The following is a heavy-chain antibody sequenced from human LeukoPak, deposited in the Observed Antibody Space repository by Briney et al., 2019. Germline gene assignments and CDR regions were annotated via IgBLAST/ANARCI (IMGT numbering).Heavy chain of an antibody. CDR2: ISYDGSNK. CDR3: AKEGSPYYYDSSGYFDAFDI. D-gene: IGHD3-22*01. V-gene: IGHV3-30*18. CDR1: GFTFSSYG. Sequence: QSGGSLRLSCAASGFTFSSYGMHWVRQAPGKGLGWVAVISYDGSNKYYADSVKGRFTISRDNSKNTLYLQMNSLRAEDTAVYYCAKEGSPYYYDSSGYFDAFDIWGQGTMVTVSS. J-gene: IGHJ3*02.